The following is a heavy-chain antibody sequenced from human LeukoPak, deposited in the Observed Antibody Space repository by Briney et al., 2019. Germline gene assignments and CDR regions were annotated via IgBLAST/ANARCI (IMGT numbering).Heavy chain of an antibody. CDR1: GGSISSYY. CDR3: ARLRGYGDYLYHFDD. J-gene: IGHJ4*02. Sequence: PSETLSLTCTVSGGSISSYYWSWLRQPPGKGLEWIGYIYYSGSSNYNPSLKSRVTISVDTSKNQFSLKLSSVTAADTAVYYCARLRGYGDYLYHFDDWGQGTLVTVSS. CDR2: IYYSGSS. V-gene: IGHV4-59*08. D-gene: IGHD4-17*01.